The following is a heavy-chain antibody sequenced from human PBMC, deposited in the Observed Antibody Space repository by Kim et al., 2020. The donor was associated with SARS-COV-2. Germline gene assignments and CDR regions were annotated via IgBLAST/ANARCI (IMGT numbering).Heavy chain of an antibody. J-gene: IGHJ2*01. CDR1: GFTFSSYG. Sequence: GGSLRLSCAASGFTFSSYGMHWVRQAPGKGLEWVAVISYDGSNKYYADSVKGRFTISRDNSKNTLYLQMNSLRAEDTAVYYCAKGARLFDWLSPEYWYFDLWGRGTLVTVSS. V-gene: IGHV3-30*18. CDR3: AKGARLFDWLSPEYWYFDL. CDR2: ISYDGSNK. D-gene: IGHD3-9*01.